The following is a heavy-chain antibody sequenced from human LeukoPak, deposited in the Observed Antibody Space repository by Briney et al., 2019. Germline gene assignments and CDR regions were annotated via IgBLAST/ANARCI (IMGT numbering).Heavy chain of an antibody. D-gene: IGHD3-10*01. CDR2: INHSGST. Sequence: PSETLSLTCAVYGGSFSGYYWSWIRQPPGKGLEWIGEINHSGSTNYNPSLKSRVTISVDTSKNQFSLKLSSVTAADTAVYYCARGFAGWFGELSGWGQGTLVTVSS. CDR3: ARGFAGWFGELSG. CDR1: GGSFSGYY. J-gene: IGHJ4*02. V-gene: IGHV4-34*01.